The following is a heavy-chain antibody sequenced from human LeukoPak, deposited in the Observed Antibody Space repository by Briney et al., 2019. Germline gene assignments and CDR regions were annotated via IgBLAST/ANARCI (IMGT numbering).Heavy chain of an antibody. CDR1: GFAFSYYG. Sequence: PGGSLRLSCAASGFAFSYYGMHWVRHAPGKGLEWVAVISHDGSNIHYGDSVKGRFTISRENAKNSLYLQMNSLRAEDTAIYYCARVPTNSWYNWFDPWGQGTLVTVSS. CDR2: ISHDGSNI. D-gene: IGHD2-8*01. CDR3: ARVPTNSWYNWFDP. J-gene: IGHJ5*02. V-gene: IGHV3-30*03.